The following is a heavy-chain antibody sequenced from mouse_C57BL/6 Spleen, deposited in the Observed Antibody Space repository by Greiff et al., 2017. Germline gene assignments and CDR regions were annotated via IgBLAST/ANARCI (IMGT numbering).Heavy chain of an antibody. J-gene: IGHJ3*01. Sequence: VKVVESGPGLVAPSQSLSITCTVSGFSLTSYGVDWVRQSPGKGLEWLGVIWGVGSTNYNSALKSRLSISKDNSKSQVFLKMNSLQTDDTAMYYCASDSIYDGYPFAYWGQGTLVTVSA. V-gene: IGHV2-6*01. CDR1: GFSLTSYG. D-gene: IGHD2-3*01. CDR3: ASDSIYDGYPFAY. CDR2: IWGVGST.